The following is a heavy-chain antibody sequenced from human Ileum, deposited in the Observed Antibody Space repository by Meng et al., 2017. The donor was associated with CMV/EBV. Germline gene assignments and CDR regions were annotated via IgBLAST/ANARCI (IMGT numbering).Heavy chain of an antibody. CDR1: GFTFDRLT. V-gene: IGHV3-43*01. D-gene: IGHD6-25*01. CDR3: AKSHDTAGGVFQN. J-gene: IGHJ4*02. CDR2: ISSDGSST. Sequence: AADGFTFDRLTMHWVRQVPGKGLEWVGLISSDGSSTYFTDSVRGRFTISRDNSKNSLSLQMNSLRSEDTAMYYCAKSHDTAGGVFQNWGQGTLVTVSS.